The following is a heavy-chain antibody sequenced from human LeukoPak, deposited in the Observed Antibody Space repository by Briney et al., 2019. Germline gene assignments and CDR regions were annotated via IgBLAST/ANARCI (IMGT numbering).Heavy chain of an antibody. V-gene: IGHV3-74*01. Sequence: RGSLPLSCAASGFTFSSYWMHWVRQAPGKGLVWVSRINSDGGGITYADFVKGRFTISRDNAKNTLYLQMNNLRADDTAVYYCARWTPTDGHTYGGDYWGQGTLVTVSS. D-gene: IGHD5-24*01. CDR1: GFTFSSYW. CDR2: INSDGGGI. J-gene: IGHJ4*02. CDR3: ARWTPTDGHTYGGDY.